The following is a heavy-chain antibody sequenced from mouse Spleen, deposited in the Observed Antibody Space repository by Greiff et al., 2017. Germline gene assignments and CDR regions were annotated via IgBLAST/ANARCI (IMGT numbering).Heavy chain of an antibody. D-gene: IGHD1-1*01. CDR3: ARDYYGSSYWYFDV. Sequence: EVQLQQSGPELVKPGASVKISCKASGYTFTDYYMNWVKQSHGKSLEWLGDINPNNGGTSYNQKFKGKATLTVDKSSSTAYMELRSLTSEDTAVYYCARDYYGSSYWYFDVWGAGTTVTVSS. CDR1: GYTFTDYY. V-gene: IGHV1-26*01. CDR2: INPNNGGT. J-gene: IGHJ1*01.